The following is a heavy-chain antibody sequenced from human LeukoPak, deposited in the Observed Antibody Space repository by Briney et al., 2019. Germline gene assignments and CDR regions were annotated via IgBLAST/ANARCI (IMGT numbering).Heavy chain of an antibody. Sequence: ASVRVSCKASGYTFTSQGINWVRQARGQGFVCMGWISAYSGDTNYAQKLQGRVTMTTAKSTSTAYMELRSLRSGDTAVYYCARTSHYVDIAATIPYGIYYFDYWGQGTLVTVSS. CDR3: ARTSHYVDIAATIPYGIYYFDY. V-gene: IGHV1-18*01. CDR1: GYTFTSQG. CDR2: ISAYSGDT. D-gene: IGHD5-12*01. J-gene: IGHJ4*02.